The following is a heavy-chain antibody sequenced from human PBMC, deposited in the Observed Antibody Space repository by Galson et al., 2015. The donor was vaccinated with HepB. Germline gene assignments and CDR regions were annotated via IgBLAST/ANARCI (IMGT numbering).Heavy chain of an antibody. CDR1: GGAFSSYG. V-gene: IGHV1-69*13. D-gene: IGHD6-19*01. CDR3: ARDFSGWHPDSEYVMDV. J-gene: IGHJ6*02. Sequence: SVKVSCKASGGAFSSYGISWVRQAPGQGLEWMGRIIPIFGTVNCAQKFQDRVTITADESTTTAYMELSSLRSEDTAVYYCARDFSGWHPDSEYVMDVWGPGTPLTVSS. CDR2: IIPIFGTV.